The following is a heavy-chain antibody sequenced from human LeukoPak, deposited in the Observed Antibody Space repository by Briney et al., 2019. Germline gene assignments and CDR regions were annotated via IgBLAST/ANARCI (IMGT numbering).Heavy chain of an antibody. V-gene: IGHV3-30-3*01. D-gene: IGHD2-2*01. J-gene: IGHJ6*03. Sequence: PGGSLRLSCAASGFTFSSYAMHWVRQAPGKGLEWVAVISYDGSNKYYADSVKGRFTISRDNSKNTLYLQMNSLRAEDTAVYYCATRPAAMYYYYMDVWGKGTTVTVSS. CDR1: GFTFSSYA. CDR2: ISYDGSNK. CDR3: ATRPAAMYYYYMDV.